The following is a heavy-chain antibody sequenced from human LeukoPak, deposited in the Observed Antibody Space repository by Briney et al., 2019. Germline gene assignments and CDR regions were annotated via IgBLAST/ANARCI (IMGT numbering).Heavy chain of an antibody. CDR1: GYSFTSYW. V-gene: IGHV5-51*01. D-gene: IGHD4-23*01. CDR3: ARTLPYGGNSGFDY. J-gene: IGHJ4*02. CDR2: IYPGDSDT. Sequence: GESPKISCEGSGYSFTSYWIGWVRQMPGKGLEWMGNIYPGDSDTRYSPSFQGQVTISAEKSISTACLQWSSLKASDTAMYYCARTLPYGGNSGFDYWGQGTLVTVSS.